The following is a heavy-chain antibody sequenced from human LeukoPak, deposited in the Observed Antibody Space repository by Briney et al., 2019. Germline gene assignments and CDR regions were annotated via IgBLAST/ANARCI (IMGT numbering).Heavy chain of an antibody. D-gene: IGHD3-10*01. Sequence: PSETLSLTCAVYGGSFSGYFWSWIRQPPGKGLEWIGEINHSGSTNYNPSLKSRVTISVDTSKNQFSLKLSSVTAADTAVYYCARGESRFVLNYFDYWGQGTLVTVSS. CDR3: ARGESRFVLNYFDY. J-gene: IGHJ4*02. V-gene: IGHV4-34*01. CDR1: GGSFSGYF. CDR2: INHSGST.